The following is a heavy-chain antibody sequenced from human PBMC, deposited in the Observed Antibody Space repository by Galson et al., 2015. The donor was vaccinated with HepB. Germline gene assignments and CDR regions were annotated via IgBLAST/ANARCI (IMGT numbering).Heavy chain of an antibody. CDR1: GYTFTGYY. CDR2: INPNSGGT. CDR3: ARPAYDFWSDNNWFDP. Sequence: SVKVSCKASGYTFTGYYMHWVRQAPGQGLEWMGRINPNSGGTNYAQRFQGGVTMTRDTSISTAYMELSRLRSDDTAVYYCARPAYDFWSDNNWFDPWGQGTLVTVSS. V-gene: IGHV1-2*06. J-gene: IGHJ5*02. D-gene: IGHD3-3*01.